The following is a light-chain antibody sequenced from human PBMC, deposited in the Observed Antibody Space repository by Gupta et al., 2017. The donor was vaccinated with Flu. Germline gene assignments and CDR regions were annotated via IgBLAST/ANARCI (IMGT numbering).Light chain of an antibody. V-gene: IGLV3-21*02. CDR3: QVCDRNSDPCLV. CDR2: DDS. Sequence: SFELPQQPSVSVAPGQPAKIPCGGNGIGSHSVHWYRQQPGQAPVMVVYDDSDRPSGIPDRLSGSNSANTATLTINRVEAGDEADYYCQVCDRNSDPCLVFGVGTKLTVL. J-gene: IGLJ2*01. CDR1: GIGSHS.